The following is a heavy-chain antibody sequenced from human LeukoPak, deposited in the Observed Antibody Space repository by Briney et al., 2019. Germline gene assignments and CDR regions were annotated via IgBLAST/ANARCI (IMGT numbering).Heavy chain of an antibody. CDR1: GFTFSNYE. Sequence: GGSLRLSCAASGFTFSNYEMHWVRQAPGKGLEWVSYISSRGSTIYYADSVKGRFTISRDNAKNSLYLQMNSLRAEDTAVYYCARGGAPRAFDIWGQGTMVTVSS. CDR2: ISSRGSTI. V-gene: IGHV3-48*03. J-gene: IGHJ3*02. CDR3: ARGGAPRAFDI.